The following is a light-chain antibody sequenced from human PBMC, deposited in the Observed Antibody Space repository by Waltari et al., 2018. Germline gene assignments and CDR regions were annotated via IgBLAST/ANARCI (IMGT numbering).Light chain of an antibody. J-gene: IGLJ3*02. CDR3: QSYDSSNLWV. V-gene: IGLV6-57*04. Sequence: FLPTQPHSVPESPGKPVTIPCPHTSTSIPTKYAQWYQRRPGRAPMTVIYEDNQSPSGVPDRFSGSIDSSSNSASLTISGLKTEDEADYYCQSYDSSNLWVFGGGTKLTVL. CDR2: EDN. CDR1: STSIPTKY.